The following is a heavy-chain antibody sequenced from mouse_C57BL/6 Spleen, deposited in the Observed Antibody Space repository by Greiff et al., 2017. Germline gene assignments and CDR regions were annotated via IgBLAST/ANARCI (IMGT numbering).Heavy chain of an antibody. D-gene: IGHD2-4*01. Sequence: QVQLQQPGAELVKPGASVKMSCKASGYTFTSYWITWVKQRPGQGLEWIGDIYPGSGSTNYNEKFKGKATLTVDTSSSTAYMQLSSLTSEDAAVYYCAREGLRTFSDWGQGTLVTVSA. J-gene: IGHJ3*01. CDR2: IYPGSGST. CDR1: GYTFTSYW. V-gene: IGHV1-55*01. CDR3: AREGLRTFSD.